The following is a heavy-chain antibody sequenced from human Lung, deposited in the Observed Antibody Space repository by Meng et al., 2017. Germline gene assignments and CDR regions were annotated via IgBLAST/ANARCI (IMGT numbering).Heavy chain of an antibody. CDR3: ARGPTTMAHDFDY. CDR2: INHSGST. Sequence: VKLQQWVAGLLKPSVTLPLTCAVSGGSFSDYYWSWIRQPPGKGLEWIGEINHSGSTNYNPSLESRATISVDTSQNNLSLKLSSVTAADSAVYYCARGPTTMAHDFDYWGQGTLVTASS. CDR1: GGSFSDYY. V-gene: IGHV4-34*01. D-gene: IGHD4-11*01. J-gene: IGHJ4*02.